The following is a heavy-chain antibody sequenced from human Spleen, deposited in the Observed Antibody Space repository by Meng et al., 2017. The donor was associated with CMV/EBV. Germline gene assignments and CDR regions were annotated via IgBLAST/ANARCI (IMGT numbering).Heavy chain of an antibody. Sequence: GESLKISCAASGFTFSSYAMSWVRQAPGKGLEWVSRINTDGSSTIYADSVKGRFTFSKDNAKNTLYLQMNSLRAEDTAVYYCARDWCTSTSCYYYYYYGLDVWGQGTTVTVSS. CDR2: INTDGSST. CDR1: GFTFSSYA. J-gene: IGHJ6*02. D-gene: IGHD2-2*01. CDR3: ARDWCTSTSCYYYYYYGLDV. V-gene: IGHV3-74*01.